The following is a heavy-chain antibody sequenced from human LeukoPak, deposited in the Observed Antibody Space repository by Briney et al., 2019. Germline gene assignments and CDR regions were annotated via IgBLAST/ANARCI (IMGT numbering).Heavy chain of an antibody. V-gene: IGHV1-69*13. CDR3: ARDRLLTGEGYYFDY. CDR1: GGTFSNYA. D-gene: IGHD7-27*01. CDR2: IIPIFGTA. Sequence: SVKVSCKASGGTFSNYAISWVRQAPGQGLEWMGGIIPIFGTASYAQKFQGRVTITADESTSTAYMELSSLRSEDTAVYYCARDRLLTGEGYYFDYWGQGTLVTVSS. J-gene: IGHJ4*02.